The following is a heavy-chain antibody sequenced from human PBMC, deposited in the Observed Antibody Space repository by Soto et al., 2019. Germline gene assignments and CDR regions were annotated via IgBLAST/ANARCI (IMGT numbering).Heavy chain of an antibody. J-gene: IGHJ4*02. Sequence: GGSLRLSCAASGFTFSNYAMTWVRQAPGKGLEWVSSISGDSDTTYYIDSVKGRFTISRDNSKDTLYLQMNSLGAEDTAVYYCAMQLPAAYLDYWVQGTLVTVSS. V-gene: IGHV3-23*01. CDR2: ISGDSDTT. CDR1: GFTFSNYA. D-gene: IGHD2-2*01. CDR3: AMQLPAAYLDY.